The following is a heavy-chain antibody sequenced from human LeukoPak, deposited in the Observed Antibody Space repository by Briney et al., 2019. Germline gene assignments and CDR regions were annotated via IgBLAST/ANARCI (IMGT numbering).Heavy chain of an antibody. CDR3: ARVLAAGTGYFDY. CDR2: INSDGSST. J-gene: IGHJ4*02. D-gene: IGHD6-13*01. Sequence: GGSLRLSCAASAFTFSSYWMHWVRQAPGKGLVWVSRINSDGSSTNYADSVKGRFTISRDNAKNTLYLQMNSLRAEDTAVYYCARVLAAGTGYFDYWGQGTLVTVSS. V-gene: IGHV3-74*01. CDR1: AFTFSSYW.